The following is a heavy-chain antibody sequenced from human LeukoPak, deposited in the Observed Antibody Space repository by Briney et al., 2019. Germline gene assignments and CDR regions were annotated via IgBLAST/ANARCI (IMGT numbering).Heavy chain of an antibody. CDR3: ARDLEWLYPGGAFDI. CDR1: GDTFSKFS. D-gene: IGHD3-3*01. J-gene: IGHJ3*02. Sequence: ASVKVSCKASGDTFSKFSISWVRQAPGQGLEWMGWINPNSGGTNYAQKFQGRVTMTRDTSISTAYMELSRLRSDDTAVYYCARDLEWLYPGGAFDIWGQGTMVTVSS. CDR2: INPNSGGT. V-gene: IGHV1-2*02.